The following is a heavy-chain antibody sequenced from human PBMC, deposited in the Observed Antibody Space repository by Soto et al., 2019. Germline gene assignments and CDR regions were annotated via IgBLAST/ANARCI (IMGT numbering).Heavy chain of an antibody. CDR2: IYWDDDR. D-gene: IGHD3-3*01. CDR1: GFSFRTSGVG. V-gene: IGHV2-5*02. J-gene: IGHJ4*02. CDR3: AQSGGGYGVVTPLKY. Sequence: SGPTLVNPTQTLTLTCTFSGFSFRTSGVGVGWIRQPPGKALEWLALIYWDDDRRYSPSLKDRLTITKDTSKSQVVLTMTNVDTADTGTYYCAQSGGGYGVVTPLKYWGKGIPVTVAS.